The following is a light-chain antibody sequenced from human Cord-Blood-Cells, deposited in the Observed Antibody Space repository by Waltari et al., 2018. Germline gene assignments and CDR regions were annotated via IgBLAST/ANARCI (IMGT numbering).Light chain of an antibody. J-gene: IGKJ2*01. Sequence: DIQMTQSPSSLSASVGDRVTITCRASQSISSYLNWYQQKPGKAPKLLIYAASSLQSGVPSRFSGMGSGTEFTLTISSLQPEDFATYYCQQSYSTPYTFGQGTKLEIK. CDR2: AAS. V-gene: IGKV1-39*01. CDR1: QSISSY. CDR3: QQSYSTPYT.